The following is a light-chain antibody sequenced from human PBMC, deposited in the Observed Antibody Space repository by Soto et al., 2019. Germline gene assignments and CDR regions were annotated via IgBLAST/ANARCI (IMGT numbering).Light chain of an antibody. V-gene: IGKV1-39*01. Sequence: DIQMTQSPSTLAASVGDTVTMTCRSSSKWLAWYQKKPGKAPKLLIYDVSNLESGVPSRFSGSGSGTDFTLTISSLQPEDFATYYCQQSYSTPPTFGQGTNLEIK. CDR3: QQSYSTPPT. CDR2: DVS. CDR1: SSKW. J-gene: IGKJ2*01.